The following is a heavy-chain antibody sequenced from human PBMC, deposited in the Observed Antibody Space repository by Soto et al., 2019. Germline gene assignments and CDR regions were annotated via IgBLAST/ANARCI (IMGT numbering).Heavy chain of an antibody. J-gene: IGHJ5*02. Sequence: ASVKVYCKASGYTFTSYGIHWVREAPGQRLEWMGWINAANGDTKYSPKFQGRVTITRDTSASTAYMELSSLRSEDTAVYYCVRRHVSATGIDWFDPWGQGTLVTVSS. CDR2: INAANGDT. D-gene: IGHD6-13*01. CDR3: VRRHVSATGIDWFDP. V-gene: IGHV1-3*01. CDR1: GYTFTSYG.